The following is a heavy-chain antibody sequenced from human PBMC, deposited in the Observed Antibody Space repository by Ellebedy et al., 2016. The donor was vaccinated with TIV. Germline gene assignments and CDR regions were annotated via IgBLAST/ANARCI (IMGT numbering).Heavy chain of an antibody. D-gene: IGHD5/OR15-5a*01. Sequence: GSLRLSCAASGFTFSSYSLNWVRQAPGKGLEWIGEINHSGSTNYIKSRVTISVDTSKNQFSLKLTSVTAADTAVYYCARGLPKPMSSFDIWGQGAMVTVSS. CDR2: INHSGST. V-gene: IGHV4-34*01. J-gene: IGHJ3*02. CDR1: GFTFSSYS. CDR3: ARGLPKPMSSFDI.